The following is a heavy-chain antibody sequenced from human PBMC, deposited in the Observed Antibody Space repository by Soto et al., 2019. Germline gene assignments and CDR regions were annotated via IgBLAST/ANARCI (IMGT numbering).Heavy chain of an antibody. CDR2: IYYSGGT. CDR1: AGSISSGSYY. D-gene: IGHD6-19*01. Sequence: QLQLQESGPGLVKPSETLSLTCTVPAGSISSGSYYWGWIRQPPGKGLEWIGSIYYSGGTYYNPSLKGRVTVTVPTSQNQFSLKLSSVSVSATAVYYWGRRGSGRPPDYGGQGTLVTVSS. V-gene: IGHV4-39*01. J-gene: IGHJ4*02. CDR3: GRRGSGRPPDY.